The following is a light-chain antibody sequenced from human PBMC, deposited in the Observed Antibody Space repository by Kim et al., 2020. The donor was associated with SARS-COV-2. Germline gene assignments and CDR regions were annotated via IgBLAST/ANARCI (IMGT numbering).Light chain of an antibody. J-gene: IGKJ5*01. V-gene: IGKV3-15*01. CDR3: QQYNTWSAIT. CDR1: QNIKNK. Sequence: EIVMTQSPATLSVSPGERATLSCRASQNIKNKLVWYQHKPGPAPRVLIYGASTRATGIPARFSGSGSGTEFTLTISSLQSDDFAVYYCQQYNTWSAITFGQGTRLEIK. CDR2: GAS.